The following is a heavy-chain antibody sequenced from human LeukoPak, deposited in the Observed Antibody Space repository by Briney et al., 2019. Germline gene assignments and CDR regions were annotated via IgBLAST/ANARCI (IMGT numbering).Heavy chain of an antibody. Sequence: PGGSLRLSCAASRFTFSSYGMHWVRQVPGKGLEWVALISYDGSNKYYADSVKGRFTISRDNSKNTLYLQMNSLRAEDTAVYYCAKGELGLWFDYWGQGTLVTVSS. CDR3: AKGELGLWFDY. CDR1: RFTFSSYG. D-gene: IGHD5-18*01. J-gene: IGHJ4*02. V-gene: IGHV3-30*18. CDR2: ISYDGSNK.